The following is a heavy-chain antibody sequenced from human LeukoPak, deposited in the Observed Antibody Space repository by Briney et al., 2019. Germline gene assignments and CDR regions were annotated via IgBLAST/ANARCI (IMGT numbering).Heavy chain of an antibody. CDR1: GFTFSSYA. CDR3: ARPDVDKDYFDY. D-gene: IGHD5-12*01. V-gene: IGHV3-30*04. CDR2: ISYDGRNK. J-gene: IGHJ4*02. Sequence: GGSLRLSCAASGFTFSSYAMHWVRQAPGKGLEWVAVISYDGRNKYHADSVKGRFTIFRDNSKNTLYLQMNSLRVEDTAVYYCARPDVDKDYFDYWGQGTLVTVSS.